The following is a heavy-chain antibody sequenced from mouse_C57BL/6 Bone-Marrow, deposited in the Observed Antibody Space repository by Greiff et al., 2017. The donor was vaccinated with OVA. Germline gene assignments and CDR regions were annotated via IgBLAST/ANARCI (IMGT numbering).Heavy chain of an antibody. D-gene: IGHD2-4*01. CDR3: ARCDYGYAMDY. V-gene: IGHV1-59*01. CDR1: GYTFTSYW. J-gene: IGHJ4*01. Sequence: QVQLQQPGAELVRPGTSVKLSCKASGYTFTSYWMHWVKQRPGQGLEWIGVIDPSDSYTNYNQKFKGKATLTVDTSSSTAYMQLSSLTSEDSAVYYCARCDYGYAMDYWGQGTSVTVSS. CDR2: IDPSDSYT.